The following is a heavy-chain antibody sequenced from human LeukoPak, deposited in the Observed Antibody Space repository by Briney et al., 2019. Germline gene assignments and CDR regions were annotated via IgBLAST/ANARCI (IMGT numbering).Heavy chain of an antibody. CDR2: IYPGDSDT. CDR1: GYSFTNYW. J-gene: IGHJ3*02. Sequence: GESLKISCKGSGYSFTNYWIGWVRQMPGKGLEWMGIIYPGDSDTRYSPSFQGQVTISADKSITTAYLQWSSLKASDTAMYYCARRNYYDSRGYYYGAFDIWGQGTMVTVSS. V-gene: IGHV5-51*01. CDR3: ARRNYYDSRGYYYGAFDI. D-gene: IGHD3-22*01.